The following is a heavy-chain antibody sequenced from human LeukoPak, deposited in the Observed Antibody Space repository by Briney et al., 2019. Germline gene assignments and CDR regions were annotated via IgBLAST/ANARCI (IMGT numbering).Heavy chain of an antibody. Sequence: SETLSLTGTVSGGSISSYYWSWIRQPPGKGLEWIGYIYYSGSTNYNPSLKSRVTISVDTSKNQFSLKLSSVTAADTAVYYCARFLHSGYYPWGDAFDIWGQGTMVTVSS. CDR3: ARFLHSGYYPWGDAFDI. J-gene: IGHJ3*02. CDR2: IYYSGST. V-gene: IGHV4-59*01. D-gene: IGHD3-22*01. CDR1: GGSISSYY.